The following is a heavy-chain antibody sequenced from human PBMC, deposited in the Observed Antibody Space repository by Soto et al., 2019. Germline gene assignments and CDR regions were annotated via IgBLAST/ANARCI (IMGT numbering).Heavy chain of an antibody. CDR3: AKAFFGYGSPYYYYGMDV. CDR2: ISGSGGST. V-gene: IGHV3-23*01. CDR1: GFTFSSYA. Sequence: EVQLLESGGGLVQPGGSLRLSCAASGFTFSSYAMSWVRQAPGKGLEWVSAISGSGGSTYYADSEKGRFTISRDNSKNTLYLQMNSLRAEDTAVYYCAKAFFGYGSPYYYYGMDVWGQGTTVTVSS. D-gene: IGHD3-10*01. J-gene: IGHJ6*02.